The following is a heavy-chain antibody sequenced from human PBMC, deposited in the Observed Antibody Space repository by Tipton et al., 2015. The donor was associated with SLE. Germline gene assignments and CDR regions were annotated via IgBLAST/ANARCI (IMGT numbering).Heavy chain of an antibody. J-gene: IGHJ6*03. CDR3: ARVAAATGRGNYFYYYMDV. V-gene: IGHV4-39*07. D-gene: IGHD6-13*01. CDR1: GGSTSSGIYF. CDR2: IYQSGRT. Sequence: TLSLTCTVSGGSTSSGIYFWGWIRQTPGKGLEWIGSIYQSGRTIYNPSLKSRVTVSVDPSKNQFSLNLSSVTAADTAVYYCARVAAATGRGNYFYYYMDVWGKGTTVTVSS.